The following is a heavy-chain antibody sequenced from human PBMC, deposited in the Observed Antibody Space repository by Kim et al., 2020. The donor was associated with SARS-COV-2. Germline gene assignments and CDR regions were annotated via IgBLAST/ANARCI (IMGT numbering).Heavy chain of an antibody. J-gene: IGHJ6*02. V-gene: IGHV4-34*01. D-gene: IGHD6-13*01. Sequence: SETLSLTCAVYGGSFSGYYWSWIRQPPGKGLEWIGEINHSGSTNYNPSLKSRVTISVDTSKNQFSLKLSSVTAADTAVYYCAGHQQLVRGNFYYYGMDVWGQGTTVTVSS. CDR1: GGSFSGYY. CDR2: INHSGST. CDR3: AGHQQLVRGNFYYYGMDV.